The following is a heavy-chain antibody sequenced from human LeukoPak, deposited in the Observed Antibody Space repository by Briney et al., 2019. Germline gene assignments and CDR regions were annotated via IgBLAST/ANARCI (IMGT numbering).Heavy chain of an antibody. Sequence: SETLSLTCTVSGGSISSYYWSWIRQPAGKGLEWIGRIYTSGSTNYNPSLKSRVTMSVDTSKNQFSLKLSSVTAADTAVYYCARVRYYDILTGYSWFDPWGQGTLVTVSS. CDR1: GGSISSYY. CDR2: IYTSGST. J-gene: IGHJ5*02. V-gene: IGHV4-4*07. CDR3: ARVRYYDILTGYSWFDP. D-gene: IGHD3-9*01.